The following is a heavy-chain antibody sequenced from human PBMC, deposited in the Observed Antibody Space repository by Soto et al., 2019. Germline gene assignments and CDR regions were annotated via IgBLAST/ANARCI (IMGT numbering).Heavy chain of an antibody. V-gene: IGHV3-11*06. D-gene: IGHD3-3*01. CDR3: ARGIGGDFWSGYYYYYGMGV. J-gene: IGHJ6*02. Sequence: GSLRLSCAASGFTFSDYYMSWIRQAPGKGLEWVSYISSSSSYTNYADSVKGRFTISRDNAKNSLYLQMNSLRAEDTAVYYCARGIGGDFWSGYYYYYGMGVWGQGTTVTVSS. CDR2: ISSSSSYT. CDR1: GFTFSDYY.